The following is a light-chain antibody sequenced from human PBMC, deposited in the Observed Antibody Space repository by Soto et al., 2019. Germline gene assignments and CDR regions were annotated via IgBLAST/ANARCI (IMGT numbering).Light chain of an antibody. J-gene: IGLJ2*01. Sequence: QSALTQPASVSGSXXXSXXXXXTGTSSDVGSYNLVSWYQQHPGKAPKLMIYEGSKRPSGVSNRFSGSKSGNTASLTISGLQAEDEADYYCCSYAGSQKVFGGGTKVTVL. CDR1: SSDVGSYNL. CDR3: CSYAGSQKV. V-gene: IGLV2-23*01. CDR2: EGS.